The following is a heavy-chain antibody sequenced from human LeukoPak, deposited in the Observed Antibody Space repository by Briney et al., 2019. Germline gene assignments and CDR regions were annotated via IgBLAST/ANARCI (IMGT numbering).Heavy chain of an antibody. Sequence: GASVKVSCKASGYTFNNCDINWVRQASGQGLEWMGWMNPNSGSTFYAETFQGRVTMTRNTSIFTAYMDLSSLKSEDTAVYYCACGGEGWFDPWGQGMQVTVSS. CDR2: MNPNSGST. V-gene: IGHV1-8*02. CDR1: GYTFNNCD. J-gene: IGHJ5*02. CDR3: ACGGEGWFDP.